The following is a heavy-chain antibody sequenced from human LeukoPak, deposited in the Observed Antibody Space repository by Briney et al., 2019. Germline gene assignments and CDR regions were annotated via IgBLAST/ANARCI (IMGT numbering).Heavy chain of an antibody. CDR2: ISGSSDYI. J-gene: IGHJ4*02. CDR1: GFTFSSYS. V-gene: IGHV3-21*01. D-gene: IGHD5-18*01. Sequence: GGSLRLSCAASGFTFSSYSMTWVRQAPGKGLEWVSSISGSSDYIFYADSVKGRFTISRDNAKKSLYLQMNSLRAEDTAAYYCARADWDTAMIDYWGQGTVVTVSS. CDR3: ARADWDTAMIDY.